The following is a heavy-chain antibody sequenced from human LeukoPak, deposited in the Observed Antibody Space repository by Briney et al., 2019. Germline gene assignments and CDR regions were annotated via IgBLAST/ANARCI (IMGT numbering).Heavy chain of an antibody. J-gene: IGHJ4*02. CDR3: ARDVLPGAY. D-gene: IGHD2-2*01. CDR1: GFTFSSYA. CDR2: ISGSGGST. V-gene: IGHV3-23*01. Sequence: GGSLRLSWAASGFTFSSYAMSWVRQAPGKGLEWVSAISGSGGSTYYADSVKGRFTISRDNSKNMLYLQMNSLRAEDTAVFYCARDVLPGAYWGQGTLVTVSS.